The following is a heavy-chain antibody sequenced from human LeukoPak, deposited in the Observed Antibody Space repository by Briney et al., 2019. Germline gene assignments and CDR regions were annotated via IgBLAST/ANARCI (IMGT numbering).Heavy chain of an antibody. D-gene: IGHD2-15*01. J-gene: IGHJ4*02. Sequence: LSLTCTVSGGSISSSSYYGGWIRQPPGKGLEWVGLLSSGGINKHYADSVKGRFIISRDNSMNTLYLQMNSLGVEDTAVYYCARDHAGSGRAFDYWGQGTLVTVSS. CDR3: ARDHAGSGRAFDY. V-gene: IGHV3-30-3*01. CDR1: GGSISSSSYY. CDR2: LSSGGINK.